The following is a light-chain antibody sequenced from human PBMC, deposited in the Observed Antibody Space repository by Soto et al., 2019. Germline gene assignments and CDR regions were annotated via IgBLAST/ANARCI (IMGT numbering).Light chain of an antibody. V-gene: IGKV3-15*01. CDR3: QQYNDWPIT. Sequence: EIVLTQSPATLSVSPGERVTLSCRASQSVGSNLAWYQQKPGQALRLLISGSSTRATGFPARFSGSGSGTEFTLIISRLQSEDFAVYYCQQYNDWPITFGQGTRLELK. CDR2: GSS. J-gene: IGKJ5*01. CDR1: QSVGSN.